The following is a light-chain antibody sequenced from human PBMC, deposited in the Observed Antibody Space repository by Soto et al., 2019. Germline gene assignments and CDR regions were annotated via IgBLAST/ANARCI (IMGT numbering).Light chain of an antibody. V-gene: IGLV1-40*01. Sequence: QSALTQPPSVSGTPGQRVSISCTGTSSNLGADYDVHWYQQLPGTAPRLLIFGNSVRPSGVPDRFSGSKSGTSASLAITGLQAEDEALYYCQSFDSSLSTSIFGAGTKLTVL. CDR2: GNS. CDR3: QSFDSSLSTSI. J-gene: IGLJ2*01. CDR1: SSNLGADYD.